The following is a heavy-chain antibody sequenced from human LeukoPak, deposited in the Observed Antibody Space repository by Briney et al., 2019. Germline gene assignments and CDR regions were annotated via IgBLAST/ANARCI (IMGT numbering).Heavy chain of an antibody. Sequence: PSETLSLTCTGSGYSISSGYYWGWIRQPPGKWLEWIGSIYHSGSTYYNPSLKSRVTISVDTSKNQFSLKLSSVTAADTAVYYCARALRAFCDYWGQGTLVTVSS. J-gene: IGHJ4*02. CDR2: IYHSGST. V-gene: IGHV4-38-2*02. CDR1: GYSISSGYY. CDR3: ARALRAFCDY. D-gene: IGHD3-10*01.